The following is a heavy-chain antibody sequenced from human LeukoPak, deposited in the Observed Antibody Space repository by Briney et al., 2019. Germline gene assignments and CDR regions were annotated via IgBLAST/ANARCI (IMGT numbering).Heavy chain of an antibody. CDR1: GYTFTSYD. J-gene: IGHJ4*02. D-gene: IGHD3/OR15-3a*01. CDR2: MNPNSGNT. Sequence: RASVKVSCKASGYTFTSYDINWVRQATGQGLEWMGWMNPNSGNTGYAQKFQGRVTMTRNTSISTAYMELSSLRSEDTAVYYCARVSGYDFWSGYYIFDYWGQGTLVTVSS. V-gene: IGHV1-8*01. CDR3: ARVSGYDFWSGYYIFDY.